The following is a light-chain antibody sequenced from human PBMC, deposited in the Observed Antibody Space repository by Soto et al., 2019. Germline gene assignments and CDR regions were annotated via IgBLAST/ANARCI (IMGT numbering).Light chain of an antibody. CDR2: GAS. CDR3: QQYNNWPRT. J-gene: IGKJ1*01. V-gene: IGKV3-20*01. CDR1: QTVGSKY. Sequence: EIVLTQSPGTLSLSPGERATLSCRASQTVGSKYLAWYQQKPGQAPRIIIFGASGRATGIPDRFSGSGSGTDFTLTISRLEPEDFAVYYCQQYNNWPRTFGQGTKVDIK.